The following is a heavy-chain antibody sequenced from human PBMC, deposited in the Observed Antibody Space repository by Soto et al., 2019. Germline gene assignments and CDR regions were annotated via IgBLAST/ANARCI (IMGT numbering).Heavy chain of an antibody. Sequence: SGPTLVNPTQTLTLTCTFSGFSLSTSGVGVGWIRQPPGKALEWLALIYWNDDKRYSPSLKSRLTITKDTSKNQVVLTMTNMDPVDTATYYCAHLKRSRSYYDFWSAPRPVANWFDPWGQGTLVTVSS. D-gene: IGHD3-3*01. CDR3: AHLKRSRSYYDFWSAPRPVANWFDP. CDR1: GFSLSTSGVG. V-gene: IGHV2-5*01. CDR2: IYWNDDK. J-gene: IGHJ5*02.